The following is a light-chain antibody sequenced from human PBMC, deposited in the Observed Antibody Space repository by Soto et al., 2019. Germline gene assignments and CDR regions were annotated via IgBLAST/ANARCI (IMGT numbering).Light chain of an antibody. J-gene: IGLJ3*02. CDR3: SAWDDSLSGGV. CDR2: RDN. CDR1: ISNIRSNY. Sequence: QSVLTQPPSASGTPGQRVTISCSGSISNIRSNYVYWYQQLPGTAPKLLIYRDNQRPSGVPDRFSGSRSGTSASLAISGLRSEDEADYYCSAWDDSLSGGVFGGGTKLTVL. V-gene: IGLV1-47*01.